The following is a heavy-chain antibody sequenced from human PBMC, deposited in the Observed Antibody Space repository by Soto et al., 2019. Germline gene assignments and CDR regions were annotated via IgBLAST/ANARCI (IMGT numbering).Heavy chain of an antibody. V-gene: IGHV1-2*04. Sequence: ASVKVSCKASGYTFTGYYMHWVRQAPGQGLEWMGWINPNSGGTNYAQKFQGWVTMTRDTSISTAYMELSRLRSDDTAVYYCARGEGYCSGGSCHSYAAFDYWGQGTLVTVSS. CDR3: ARGEGYCSGGSCHSYAAFDY. D-gene: IGHD2-15*01. CDR2: INPNSGGT. J-gene: IGHJ4*02. CDR1: GYTFTGYY.